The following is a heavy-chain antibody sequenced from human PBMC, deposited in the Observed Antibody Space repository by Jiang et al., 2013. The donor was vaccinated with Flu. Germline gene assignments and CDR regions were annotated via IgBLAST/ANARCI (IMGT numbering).Heavy chain of an antibody. J-gene: IGHJ4*02. Sequence: GSGLVKPSETLSLTCTVSGGSISSYYWSWIRQPPGKGLEWIGYIYYSGSTNYNPSLKSRVTISVDTSKNQFSLKLSSVTAADTAVYYCARMAFGMYYFDYWGQEPVVTVSS. CDR3: ARMAFGMYYFDY. V-gene: IGHV4-59*01. CDR1: GGSISSYY. D-gene: IGHD3-10*01. CDR2: IYYSGST.